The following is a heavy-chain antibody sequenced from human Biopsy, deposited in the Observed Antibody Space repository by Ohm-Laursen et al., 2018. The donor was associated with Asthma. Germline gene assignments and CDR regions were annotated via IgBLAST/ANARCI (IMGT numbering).Heavy chain of an antibody. J-gene: IGHJ4*02. CDR1: GFSLGTLGVG. CDR2: IFWDDDK. V-gene: IGHV2-5*02. D-gene: IGHD3-10*01. CDR3: AHTQSSWYYYGSGNYLYHFDS. Sequence: TQTLTLTSTVSGFSLGTLGVGVGWFRQPPGKALEWLVLIFWDDDKRYSPSLKSRLTISKDTSRNQVVLTMTNMDPVDTGTYFCAHTQSSWYYYGSGNYLYHFDSWGQGTLVTVSS.